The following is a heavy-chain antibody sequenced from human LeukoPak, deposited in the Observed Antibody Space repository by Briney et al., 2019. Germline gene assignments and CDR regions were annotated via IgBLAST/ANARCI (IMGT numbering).Heavy chain of an antibody. D-gene: IGHD2-15*01. V-gene: IGHV3-7*01. CDR3: ASDKVCSGGSCYSRWFDP. CDR2: IKQDGSEK. J-gene: IGHJ5*02. CDR1: GFTFSSYW. Sequence: PGGSLRLSCAASGFTFSSYWMSWVRQAPGKGLEWVANIKQDGSEKYYVDSVKGRFTISRDNAKNSLYLQMNSLRAEDTAVYYCASDKVCSGGSCYSRWFDPWGQGTLVTVSS.